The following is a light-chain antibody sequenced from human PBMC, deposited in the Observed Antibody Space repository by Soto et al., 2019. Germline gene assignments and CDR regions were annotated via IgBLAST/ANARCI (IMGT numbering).Light chain of an antibody. J-gene: IGKJ5*01. CDR3: QQLNSYVT. Sequence: DIQMTQSPSTMAASVGDRVTITCRASDSISPWVAWYQQKPGKAPKLLIYAASTLQSGVPSRFSGSGSGTDFTLTISSLQPEDFATYYCQQLNSYVTFGQGTRLEIK. CDR1: DSISPW. V-gene: IGKV1-5*01. CDR2: AAS.